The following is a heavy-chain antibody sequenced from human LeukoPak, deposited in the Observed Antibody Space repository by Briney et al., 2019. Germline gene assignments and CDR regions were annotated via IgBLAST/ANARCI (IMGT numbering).Heavy chain of an antibody. CDR3: ARALDPIDY. CDR1: GGSVSSGSYY. CDR2: IYYSGST. J-gene: IGHJ4*02. V-gene: IGHV4-61*01. Sequence: SETLSLTCTVSGGSVSSGSYYWSWIRQPPGKGLEWIGYIYYSGSTNYNPSLKSRVTISVDTSKNQFSLKLCSVTAADTAVYYCARALDPIDYWGQGTLVTVSS.